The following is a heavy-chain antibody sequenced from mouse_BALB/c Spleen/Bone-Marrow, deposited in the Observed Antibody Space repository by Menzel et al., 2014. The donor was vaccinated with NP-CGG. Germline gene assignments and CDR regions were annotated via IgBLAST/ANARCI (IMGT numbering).Heavy chain of an antibody. CDR1: GYTFTSYT. CDR2: INPSSGCT. Sequence: VKLMESGAELARPGASVKMSCKASGYTFTSYTIQWVKQRPGQGLEWIGYINPSSGCTDYNQKFKDKTTLTADKSSNTAYMQLTSLTSEDSAVYSCAREARTGAWFTYWGQGTLVTVSA. D-gene: IGHD4-1*01. V-gene: IGHV1-4*02. CDR3: AREARTGAWFTY. J-gene: IGHJ3*01.